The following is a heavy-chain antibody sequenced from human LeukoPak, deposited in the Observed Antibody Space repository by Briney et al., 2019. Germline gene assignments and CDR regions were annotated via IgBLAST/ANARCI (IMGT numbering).Heavy chain of an antibody. Sequence: SQTLSLTCTVSGGSISSGGYYWSWIRQPPGKGLEWIGYIYHSGSTNYNPSLKSRVTISVDKSKNQFSLKLSSVTAADTAVYYCASEVLGDHYFDYWGQGTLVTVSS. D-gene: IGHD4/OR15-4a*01. CDR3: ASEVLGDHYFDY. V-gene: IGHV4-30-2*01. CDR2: IYHSGST. J-gene: IGHJ4*02. CDR1: GGSISSGGYY.